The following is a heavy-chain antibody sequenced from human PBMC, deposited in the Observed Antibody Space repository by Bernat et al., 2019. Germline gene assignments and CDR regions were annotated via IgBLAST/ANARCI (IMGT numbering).Heavy chain of an antibody. CDR3: AKGRTGVSESGGYVFDC. Sequence: EVQLLDSGGGLVQPGGSLRLSCVASGLTFNRHAMTWVRQAPGKGLEWVSTIGASGGVTYYADSVKGRFTISRDNSKNTVSLQMNSLRAEDTAIYYCAKGRTGVSESGGYVFDCWGQGTLVTVSP. CDR1: GLTFNRHA. CDR2: IGASGGVT. D-gene: IGHD5-12*01. J-gene: IGHJ4*02. V-gene: IGHV3-23*01.